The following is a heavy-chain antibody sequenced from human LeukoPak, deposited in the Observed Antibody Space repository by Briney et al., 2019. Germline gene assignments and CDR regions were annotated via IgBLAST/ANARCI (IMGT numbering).Heavy chain of an antibody. Sequence: GGSLRLSCAASGFTFSSYAVHWVRQAPGKGLEWVAIISYDGSNKYYADSVKGRFTISRDNSKNTLYLQMNSLRAEDTAVYYCARDRYYDFWSGYYTDVLGYWGQGTLVTVSS. CDR3: ARDRYYDFWSGYYTDVLGY. D-gene: IGHD3-3*01. V-gene: IGHV3-30*04. CDR2: ISYDGSNK. CDR1: GFTFSSYA. J-gene: IGHJ4*02.